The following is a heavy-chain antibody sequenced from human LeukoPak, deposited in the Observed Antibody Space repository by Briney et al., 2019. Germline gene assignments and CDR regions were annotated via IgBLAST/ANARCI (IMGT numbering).Heavy chain of an antibody. Sequence: SETLSLTCTVSGGSISGYYWSWIRQPPGKGLEWIGEIVHSGNTKYNPSLKSRVTISVDTSKNQFSLRLSSVTAADTAVYLCARYVVYGSGTYYFDYWGQGSLVTVSS. CDR2: IVHSGNT. J-gene: IGHJ4*02. CDR3: ARYVVYGSGTYYFDY. D-gene: IGHD3-10*01. V-gene: IGHV4-34*12. CDR1: GGSISGYY.